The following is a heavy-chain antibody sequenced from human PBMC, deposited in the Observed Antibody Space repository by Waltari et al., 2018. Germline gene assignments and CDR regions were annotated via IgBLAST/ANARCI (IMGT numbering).Heavy chain of an antibody. D-gene: IGHD6-13*01. Sequence: QVQLQQWGAGLLKPSETLSLTCAVYGGSFSGYYWSWIRQPPGKGLEWIGEINHSGSTNYNPSLKSRVTISVDTSKNQFSLKLSSVTAADTAVYYCARGPESPSLIAAAGRGGYFDYWGQGTLVTVSS. CDR1: GGSFSGYY. CDR2: INHSGST. CDR3: ARGPESPSLIAAAGRGGYFDY. J-gene: IGHJ4*02. V-gene: IGHV4-34*01.